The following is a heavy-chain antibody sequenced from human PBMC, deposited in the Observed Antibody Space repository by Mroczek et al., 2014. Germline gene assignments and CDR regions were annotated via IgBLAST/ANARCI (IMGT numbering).Heavy chain of an antibody. J-gene: IGHJ5*02. CDR1: GGSISSGSYY. CDR2: IYTSGST. D-gene: IGHD3-3*01. CDR3: ARGHVLRFTNWFDP. V-gene: IGHV4-61*02. Sequence: QVQLVESGPGLVKPSQTLSLTCTVSGGSISSGSYYWSWIRQPAGKGLEWIGRIYTSGSTNYNPSLKSRVTMSVDTSKNQFSLKLSSVTAADTAVYYCARGHVLRFTNWFDPGAREPWSPSPQ.